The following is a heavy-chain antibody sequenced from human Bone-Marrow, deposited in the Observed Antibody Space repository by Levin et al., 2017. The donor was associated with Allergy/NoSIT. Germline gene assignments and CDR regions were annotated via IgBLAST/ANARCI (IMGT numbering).Heavy chain of an antibody. Sequence: GESLKISCAASGFTFGSYSMNWVRQVPEKGLEWISYISASGDTMYYGDSMKGRVTISRDNAKNSLYLQMNSLRDEDTAVYYCARDLQYAFDIWGQGSMVTVSS. CDR1: GFTFGSYS. J-gene: IGHJ3*02. CDR3: ARDLQYAFDI. CDR2: ISASGDTM. V-gene: IGHV3-48*02.